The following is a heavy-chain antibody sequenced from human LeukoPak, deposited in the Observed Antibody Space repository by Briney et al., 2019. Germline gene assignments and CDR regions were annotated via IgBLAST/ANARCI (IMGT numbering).Heavy chain of an antibody. CDR2: IYYSGST. V-gene: IGHV4-39*07. D-gene: IGHD1-14*01. CDR1: SGSISSSSYY. Sequence: SETLSLTCTVSSGSISSSSYYWGWIRQPPGKGLEWIGSIYYSGSTYYNPSLTGRVSISVDTSKSQFSLKLASVTAADTAVYYCARGPHRGQAADYWGQGILVTVSS. J-gene: IGHJ4*02. CDR3: ARGPHRGQAADY.